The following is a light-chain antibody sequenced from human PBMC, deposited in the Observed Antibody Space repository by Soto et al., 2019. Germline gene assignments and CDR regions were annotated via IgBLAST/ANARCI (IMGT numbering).Light chain of an antibody. J-gene: IGKJ5*01. CDR3: QQRTNWPPSIT. Sequence: EIVMTQSPATLSLSPGERATLSCRASQTIDNTLAWYQRKPGQAPRLLIYDASTRATGVPARFSGSGSGTDFTLTISSLEPEDLAVYYCQQRTNWPPSITFGPGTRLEIK. CDR1: QTIDNT. V-gene: IGKV3-11*01. CDR2: DAS.